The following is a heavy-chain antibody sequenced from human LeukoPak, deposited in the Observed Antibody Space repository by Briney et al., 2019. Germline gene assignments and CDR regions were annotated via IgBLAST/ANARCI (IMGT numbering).Heavy chain of an antibody. D-gene: IGHD3-10*01. CDR3: ARDRYYGSGRAAFDI. Sequence: GASVKVSCKASGYTFTGYYMHWVRQAPGQGLEWMGWINPNSGGTNYAQKFQGRVTMTRDTSISTAYMKLSRLRSDDTAVYYCARDRYYGSGRAAFDIWGQGTMVTVSS. J-gene: IGHJ3*02. CDR1: GYTFTGYY. CDR2: INPNSGGT. V-gene: IGHV1-2*02.